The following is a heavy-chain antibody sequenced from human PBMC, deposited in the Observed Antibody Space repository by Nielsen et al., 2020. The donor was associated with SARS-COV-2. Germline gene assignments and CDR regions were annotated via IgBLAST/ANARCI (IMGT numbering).Heavy chain of an antibody. CDR3: ARGQAVVP. J-gene: IGHJ3*01. CDR2: ISSSTGYT. CDR1: GFPFRDFY. D-gene: IGHD4-23*01. V-gene: IGHV3-11*05. Sequence: GGSLRLSCAASGFPFRDFYMSWIRQAPGKGLEWVGYISSSTGYTNYADSVRGRFTISRDNAKNSLYLQMDSLRAEDTAVYYCARGQAVVPWGQGTMVTVSS.